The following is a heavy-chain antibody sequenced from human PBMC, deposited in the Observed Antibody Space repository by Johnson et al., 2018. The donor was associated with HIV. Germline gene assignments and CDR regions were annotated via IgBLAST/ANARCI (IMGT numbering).Heavy chain of an antibody. V-gene: IGHV3-30*02. CDR2: IWYDGSNK. CDR1: GLTFSSYA. J-gene: IGHJ3*02. D-gene: IGHD5-12*01. CDR3: AKDQIKRLPVDWAFDI. Sequence: QVQLVESGGVVVQPGGSLRLSCAASGLTFSSYAMYCVRQAPGKGLEWVAVIWYDGSNKYYADSVKGRFTIARDNRKNTLYMQMNSLRAEDTAVYYCAKDQIKRLPVDWAFDIWGQGTMVTVSS.